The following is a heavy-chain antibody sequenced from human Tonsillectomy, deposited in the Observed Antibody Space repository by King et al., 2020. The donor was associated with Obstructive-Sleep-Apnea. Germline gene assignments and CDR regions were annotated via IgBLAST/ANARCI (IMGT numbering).Heavy chain of an antibody. D-gene: IGHD1-26*01. CDR2: IRGSGGGT. CDR1: GFTFSSYA. CDR3: AKVSYSGRSLYFDY. V-gene: IGHV3-23*04. J-gene: IGHJ4*02. Sequence: VQLVESGGGLVQPGGSLRLSCAASGFTFSSYAMSWVSQAPGKGLGWVSAIRGSGGGTCNADSVKGRFTISRDNSKNTLYLQMNSLRAEDTAVYYCAKVSYSGRSLYFDYWGQGTLVTVSS.